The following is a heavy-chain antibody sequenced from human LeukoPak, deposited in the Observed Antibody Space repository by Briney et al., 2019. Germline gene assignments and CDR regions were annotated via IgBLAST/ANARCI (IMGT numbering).Heavy chain of an antibody. D-gene: IGHD3-9*01. J-gene: IGHJ4*02. Sequence: SETLSLTCTVSGGSISSGDYYWSWIRQHPGRGLQWIGYIYYSGSTSYNPSLQSRVNISEDTSKNQFSLGVDSVTAADTAVYYRARTNRDVLTGYAIDCWGQGTLVTVSS. CDR1: GGSISSGDYY. CDR3: ARTNRDVLTGYAIDC. V-gene: IGHV4-30-4*01. CDR2: IYYSGST.